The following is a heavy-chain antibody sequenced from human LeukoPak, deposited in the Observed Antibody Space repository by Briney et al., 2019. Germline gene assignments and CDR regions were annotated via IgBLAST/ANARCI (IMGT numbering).Heavy chain of an antibody. CDR3: ARGDPIVNNYDSSGYYHGEFDI. CDR2: MNPNRGNT. V-gene: IGHV1-8*01. J-gene: IGHJ3*02. Sequence: GASVNVSCKASGYTFTSYGINWMRQAPGQGLEWMGLMNPNRGNTGYAQKFQGRVSMTSNTSISTAYMELSSLRSEDTAVYYCARGDPIVNNYDSSGYYHGEFDIWGQGTMATVSA. CDR1: GYTFTSYG. D-gene: IGHD3-22*01.